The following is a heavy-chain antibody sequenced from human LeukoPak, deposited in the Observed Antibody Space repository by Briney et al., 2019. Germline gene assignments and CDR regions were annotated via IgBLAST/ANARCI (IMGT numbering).Heavy chain of an antibody. CDR3: ARVDTAMAPENFDY. J-gene: IGHJ4*02. CDR1: GYTFTSYD. V-gene: IGHV1-8*01. CDR2: MNPNSGNT. D-gene: IGHD5-18*01. Sequence: ASVKVSCKASGYTFTSYDINWVRQATGQGLEWMGWMNPNSGNTGYAQKFQGRVTMTRNTSISTAYMELSSLRSEDAAVYYCARVDTAMAPENFDYWGQGTLVTVSS.